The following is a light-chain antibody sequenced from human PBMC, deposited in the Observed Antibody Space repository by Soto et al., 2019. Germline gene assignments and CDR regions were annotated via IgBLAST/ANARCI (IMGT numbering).Light chain of an antibody. CDR3: SSYRFSSTLLV. CDR2: EVS. Sequence: QSVLTQPASVSGSPGQSITISCTGTNSDVGGYNYVSWYQLHPGKAPKLMIYEVSNRPSGVSTRFSGSKSSNTASLTISGLQAEDEADYYCSSYRFSSTLLVFGPGTKLTVL. V-gene: IGLV2-14*01. J-gene: IGLJ1*01. CDR1: NSDVGGYNY.